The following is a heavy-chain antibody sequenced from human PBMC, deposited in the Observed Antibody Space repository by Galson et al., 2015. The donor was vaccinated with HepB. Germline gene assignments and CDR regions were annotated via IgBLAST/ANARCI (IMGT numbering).Heavy chain of an antibody. J-gene: IGHJ4*02. CDR3: ARDFLSDARYDFWSGYFAY. CDR2: INPSGGST. Sequence: SVKVSCKASGYTFTSYYMHWVRQAPGQGLEWMGIINPSGGSTSYAQKFQGRVTMTRDTSTSTVYMELSSLRSEDTAVYYCARDFLSDARYDFWSGYFAYWGQGTLVTVSS. D-gene: IGHD3-3*01. CDR1: GYTFTSYY. V-gene: IGHV1-46*01.